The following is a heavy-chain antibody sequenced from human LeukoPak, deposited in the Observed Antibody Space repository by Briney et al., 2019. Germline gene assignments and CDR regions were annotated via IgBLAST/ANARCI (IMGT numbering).Heavy chain of an antibody. V-gene: IGHV3-48*02. CDR3: ARARSSGWVIDS. J-gene: IGHJ4*02. CDR2: ISSGGGGT. CDR1: GLTFSSYS. Sequence: GGSLRLSCAASGLTFSSYSMNWVRQAPGKGLEWISYISSGGGGTYYADSVKGRFTISRDNAKNSLYLQMNSLRDEDTAVYFCARARSSGWVIDSWGQGTLVTASS. D-gene: IGHD6-19*01.